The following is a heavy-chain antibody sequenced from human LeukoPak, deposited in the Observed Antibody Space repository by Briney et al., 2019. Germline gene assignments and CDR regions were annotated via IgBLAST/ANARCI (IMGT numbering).Heavy chain of an antibody. CDR1: GGSTSSYY. Sequence: SETLSLTCTVSGGSTSSYYWSWIRQPAGKGLEWIGRIYTSGSTNYNPSLKSRVTMSVDTSKNQFSLKLSSVTAADTAVYYCAREGLGNWATPLDYYYYMDVWGKGTTVTVSS. V-gene: IGHV4-4*07. CDR3: AREGLGNWATPLDYYYYMDV. D-gene: IGHD1-1*01. CDR2: IYTSGST. J-gene: IGHJ6*03.